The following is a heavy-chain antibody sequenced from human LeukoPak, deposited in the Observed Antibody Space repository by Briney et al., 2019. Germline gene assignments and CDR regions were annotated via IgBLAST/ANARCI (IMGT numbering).Heavy chain of an antibody. CDR1: GGSISSGSYY. CDR3: ARGQRWLQYDDAFDI. Sequence: SETLSLTCTVSGGSISSGSYYWSWIRQPAGKGLEWIGRIYTSGSTNYNPSLKSRVTISVDTSKNQFSLKLSSVTAADTAVYYCARGQRWLQYDDAFDIWGQGTMVIVSS. J-gene: IGHJ3*02. V-gene: IGHV4-61*02. D-gene: IGHD5-24*01. CDR2: IYTSGST.